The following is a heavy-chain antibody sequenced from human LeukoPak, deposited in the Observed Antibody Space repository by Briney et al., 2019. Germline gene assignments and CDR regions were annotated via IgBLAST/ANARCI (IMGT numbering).Heavy chain of an antibody. D-gene: IGHD2-15*01. Sequence: GGSLRLSCAASGFTFSSYWMSWVRQAPGKGLEWVANIKQDGSEKYYVDSVKGRFTISRDNAKNSLYLQMNSLRAEDTAVYYCVRDHPKRLRMDAFDIWGQGTMVTVSS. J-gene: IGHJ3*02. V-gene: IGHV3-7*01. CDR3: VRDHPKRLRMDAFDI. CDR1: GFTFSSYW. CDR2: IKQDGSEK.